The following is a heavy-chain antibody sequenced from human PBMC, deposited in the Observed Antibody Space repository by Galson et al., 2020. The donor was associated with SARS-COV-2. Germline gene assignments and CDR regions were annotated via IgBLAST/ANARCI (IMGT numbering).Heavy chain of an antibody. CDR3: SRGLSSSWPFSDF. V-gene: IGHV3-48*02. J-gene: IGHJ4*02. D-gene: IGHD6-13*01. CDR1: GFTFSSYN. CDR2: FTSSSTT. Sequence: GESMKHSCEASGFTFSSYNIYWVRQAPGMGPDSVSLFTSSSTTFYADSVKGRFTISRDNAKNSLYLQMSGLRDDDTALYYCSRGLSSSWPFSDFWGQGALVTVSS.